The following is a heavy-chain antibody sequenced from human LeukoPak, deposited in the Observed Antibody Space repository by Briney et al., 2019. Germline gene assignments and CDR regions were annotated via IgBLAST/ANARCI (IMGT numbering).Heavy chain of an antibody. D-gene: IGHD4-11*01. Sequence: PSETLSLTCSVSGGSITSSSYYWGRIRQPPEKGLEWIGSIYHTGGTFYSPSLKSRVTISVDTSKNQFSLKLSSVTAADTAVYYCVRHGGTRITLIEVCYFDSWGQGTLVTVSS. CDR2: IYHTGGT. J-gene: IGHJ4*02. V-gene: IGHV4-39*01. CDR1: GGSITSSSYY. CDR3: VRHGGTRITLIEVCYFDS.